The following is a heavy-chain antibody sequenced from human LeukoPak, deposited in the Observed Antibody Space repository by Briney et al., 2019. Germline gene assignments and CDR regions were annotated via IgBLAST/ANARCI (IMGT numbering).Heavy chain of an antibody. D-gene: IGHD5-24*01. CDR3: ARESFGDVYKYAFDI. V-gene: IGHV1-46*01. J-gene: IGHJ3*02. CDR1: GYTFTSYG. CDR2: INPSGGST. Sequence: GASVKVSCKASGYTFTSYGISWVRQAPGQGLEWMGIINPSGGSTSYAQKFQGRVTMTRDMSTSTVYMELSSLRSEDTAVYYCARESFGDVYKYAFDIWGQGKMVTVSS.